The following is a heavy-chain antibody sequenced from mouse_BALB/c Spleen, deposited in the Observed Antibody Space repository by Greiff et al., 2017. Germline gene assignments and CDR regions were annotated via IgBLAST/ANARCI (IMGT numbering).Heavy chain of an antibody. Sequence: QVQLKESGPGLVQPSQSLSITCTVSGFSLTSYGVHWVRQSPGKGLEWLGVIWSGGSTDYNAAFISRLSISKDNSKSQVFFKMNSLQANDTAIYYCARKGDEWYFDVWGAGTTVTVSS. CDR1: GFSLTSYG. V-gene: IGHV2-2*02. J-gene: IGHJ1*01. CDR3: ARKGDEWYFDV. D-gene: IGHD3-3*01. CDR2: IWSGGST.